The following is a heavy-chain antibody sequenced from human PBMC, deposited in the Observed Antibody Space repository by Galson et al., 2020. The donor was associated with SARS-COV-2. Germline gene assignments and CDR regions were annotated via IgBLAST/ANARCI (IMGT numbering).Heavy chain of an antibody. J-gene: IGHJ4*02. D-gene: IGHD5-12*01. Sequence: SETLSLTCAVSGYSISSGYYWGWIRPPPGKGLEWIRSIYHSGSTYYDPSLKSRVTISVDTSKNQFYLKLSTVTAADTAVYYCARFQPIGATTDFDYWGQGTLVTVSS. CDR2: IYHSGST. V-gene: IGHV4-38-2*01. CDR3: ARFQPIGATTDFDY. CDR1: GYSISSGYY.